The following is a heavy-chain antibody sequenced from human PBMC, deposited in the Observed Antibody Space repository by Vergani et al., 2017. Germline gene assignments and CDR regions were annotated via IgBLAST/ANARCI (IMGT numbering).Heavy chain of an antibody. CDR2: INNDGHT. CDR1: GESFSSFY. Sequence: QVQLQQWGAGVVKPSGTLSLTCAVFGESFSSFYWSWIRQPPGKGLEWIGEINNDGHTHYNPSLESRVTVSRDTAKNQFSLNLMSVTAADTAMYYCAVRPRVNLVGGGIVTKRTFDYWIQGSLVTVSS. J-gene: IGHJ4*02. V-gene: IGHV4-34*02. CDR3: AVRPRVNLVGGGIVTKRTFDY. D-gene: IGHD3-10*01.